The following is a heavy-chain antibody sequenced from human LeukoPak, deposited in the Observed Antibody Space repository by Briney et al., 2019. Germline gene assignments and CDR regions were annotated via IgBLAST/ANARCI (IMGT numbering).Heavy chain of an antibody. Sequence: GKSLRLSCAASGFTFNIYALHWVRQAPGKGLEWMAIISHDGSDRSYADSVKGRFSISRDDSKNTLYLQMSSLRTEDTAVYYCARDQVAVAVWYFDLWGRGTLVTVSS. J-gene: IGHJ2*01. D-gene: IGHD2-15*01. CDR1: GFTFNIYA. CDR2: ISHDGSDR. V-gene: IGHV3-30-3*01. CDR3: ARDQVAVAVWYFDL.